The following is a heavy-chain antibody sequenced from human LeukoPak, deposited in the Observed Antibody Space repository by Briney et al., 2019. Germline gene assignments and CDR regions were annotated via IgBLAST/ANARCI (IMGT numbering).Heavy chain of an antibody. CDR3: ARGWYSSSWYPALDY. CDR2: IFHSGSI. CDR1: GGSVSNGYYY. V-gene: IGHV4-61*01. Sequence: SETLSLTCTVSGGSVSNGYYYWSWIRQPPGKGLEWIGYIFHSGSINNNPSLKSRVTISVDTSKNQFSLKLTSVTAADTAVYYCARGWYSSSWYPALDYWGQGTLVTVSS. J-gene: IGHJ4*02. D-gene: IGHD6-13*01.